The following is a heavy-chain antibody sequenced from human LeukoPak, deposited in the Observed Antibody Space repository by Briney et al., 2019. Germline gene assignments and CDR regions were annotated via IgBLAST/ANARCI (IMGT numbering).Heavy chain of an antibody. D-gene: IGHD6-19*01. Sequence: PGGSLRLSCAASGSTFSRYWMTWVRQAPGTGLEWVANIKQDGSEKNYVDSVKGRFTISRDNAKNSLYLQMNSLRAEDTAVYYCARDTAVAGLNDYWGQGTLVTVSS. CDR1: GSTFSRYW. V-gene: IGHV3-7*01. CDR2: IKQDGSEK. CDR3: ARDTAVAGLNDY. J-gene: IGHJ4*02.